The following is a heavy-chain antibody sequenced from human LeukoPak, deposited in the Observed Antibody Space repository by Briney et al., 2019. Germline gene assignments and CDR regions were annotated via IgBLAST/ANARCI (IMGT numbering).Heavy chain of an antibody. CDR2: IYYSGST. V-gene: IGHV4-39*01. Sequence: SETLSLTCTVSSGSISSSSYYWGWIRQPPGKGLEWIGSIYYSGSTYYNPSLKSRVTISVDTSKNQFSLKLSSVTAADTAVYYCARHGTFQGGNFDYWGQGTLVTVSS. D-gene: IGHD1-26*01. CDR3: ARHGTFQGGNFDY. J-gene: IGHJ4*02. CDR1: SGSISSSSYY.